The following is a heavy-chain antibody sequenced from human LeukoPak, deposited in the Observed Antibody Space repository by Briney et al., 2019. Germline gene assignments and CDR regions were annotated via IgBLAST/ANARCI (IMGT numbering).Heavy chain of an antibody. CDR2: INPNSGDT. V-gene: IGHV1-2*02. Sequence: GASVKVSCKASGYIFTGYYMHWVRQAPGQGLEWMGWINPNSGDTKYAQKFQGRVTMTRDTSINTANMELSSLISDDTAVYYCASVTYSSLSPFDYWGQGTLVTVSS. CDR3: ASVTYSSLSPFDY. J-gene: IGHJ4*02. D-gene: IGHD5-18*01. CDR1: GYIFTGYY.